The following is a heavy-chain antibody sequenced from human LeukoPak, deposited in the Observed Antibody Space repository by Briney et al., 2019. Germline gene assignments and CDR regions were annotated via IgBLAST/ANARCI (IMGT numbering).Heavy chain of an antibody. CDR3: ARDSTAAASGMDV. CDR1: GFTFSNYW. D-gene: IGHD6-13*01. CDR2: IKQDGSEK. V-gene: IGHV3-7*04. J-gene: IGHJ6*02. Sequence: GGSLRLSCAASGFTFSNYWMSWVRQAPGKGLEWVANIKQDGSEKNYVDSVKGRFTISRDNAKDSLYLQMNSLRAEDTAVYYCARDSTAAASGMDVWGQGTTVTVSS.